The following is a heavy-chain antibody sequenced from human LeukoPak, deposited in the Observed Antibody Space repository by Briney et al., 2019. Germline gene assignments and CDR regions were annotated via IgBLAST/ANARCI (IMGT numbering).Heavy chain of an antibody. CDR2: ISSNGGST. CDR1: GFTFSSYA. CDR3: ARSIHREARTYSDY. J-gene: IGHJ4*02. V-gene: IGHV3-64*01. Sequence: PGGSLRLSCAASGFTFSSYAMHWVRQAPGKGLEYVSAISSNGGSTYYANSVKGRFTISRDNSKNTLYLQMGSLRAEDMAVYYCARSIHREARTYSDYWGQGTLVTVSS.